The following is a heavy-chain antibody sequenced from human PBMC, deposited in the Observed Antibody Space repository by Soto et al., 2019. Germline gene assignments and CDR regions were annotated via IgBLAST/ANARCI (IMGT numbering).Heavy chain of an antibody. Sequence: GGSLRLSCAASGFTFSSYAMHWVRQAPGKGLEYVAAISNNGGNKYYVNSVKGRFTISRDNSKNTLYLQMNSLRAEDTAVYYCAKENGYSSSWFEFDYWGQGTLVTVSS. CDR3: AKENGYSSSWFEFDY. CDR2: ISNNGGNK. J-gene: IGHJ4*02. CDR1: GFTFSSYA. D-gene: IGHD6-13*01. V-gene: IGHV3-64*04.